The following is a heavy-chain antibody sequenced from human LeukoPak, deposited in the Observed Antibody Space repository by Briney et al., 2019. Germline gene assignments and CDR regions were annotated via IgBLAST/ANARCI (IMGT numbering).Heavy chain of an antibody. CDR3: ARHYYDTSGYYPWYFDY. D-gene: IGHD3-22*01. CDR1: GGSLSSNTYY. J-gene: IGHJ4*02. CDR2: MYYSGST. V-gene: IGHV4-39*01. Sequence: SETLSLTCTVSGGSLSSNTYYWGWIRQAPGKGLEWIGSMYYSGSTYCNQSLKSRVTISADTSKNQFSLKPTSVTAADTAVYYCARHYYDTSGYYPWYFDYWGQGTLVTVSS.